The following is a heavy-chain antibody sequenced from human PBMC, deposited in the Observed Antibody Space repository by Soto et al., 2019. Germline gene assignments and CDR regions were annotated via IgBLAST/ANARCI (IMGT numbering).Heavy chain of an antibody. J-gene: IGHJ4*02. CDR1: GFTFSTYG. D-gene: IGHD1-1*01. CDR2: ISYDGVNK. CDR3: AKSVYNWNDGFFDY. V-gene: IGHV3-30*18. Sequence: QVQLVESGGGVVQPGRSLRLSCAASGFTFSTYGMHWVRQAPGKGLEWVAVISYDGVNKYYADSVKGRFTISRDNSKNTLSLQMNSLRAEDTAVYYCAKSVYNWNDGFFDYWGQGTLVTVS.